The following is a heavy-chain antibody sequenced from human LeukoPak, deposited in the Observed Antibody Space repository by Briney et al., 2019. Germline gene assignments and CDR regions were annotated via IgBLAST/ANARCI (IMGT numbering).Heavy chain of an antibody. CDR2: ISSSSSYI. J-gene: IGHJ4*02. CDR1: GFTFSSYS. D-gene: IGHD1-26*01. V-gene: IGHV3-21*01. CDR3: ARGSLVGATPRFDY. Sequence: PGGSLRLSCAASGFTFSSYSMNWVRQAPGKGPEWVSSISSSSSYIYYADSVKGRFTISRDNAKNSLYLQMNSLRAEDTAVYYCARGSLVGATPRFDYWGQGTLVTVSS.